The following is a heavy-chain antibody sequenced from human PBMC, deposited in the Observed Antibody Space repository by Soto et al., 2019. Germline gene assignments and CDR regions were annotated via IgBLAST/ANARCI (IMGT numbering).Heavy chain of an antibody. Sequence: QVQLQQWGAGLLKPSETLSLTCAVYGGSFSGYYWSWIRQPPGKGLEWIGEINHSGSTNYNPSLKSRVTISVDTSKNQFSLKLSSVTAADTAVYYCARRAIAAAGINYGMDVWGQGTTVTVSS. CDR1: GGSFSGYY. D-gene: IGHD6-13*01. J-gene: IGHJ6*02. CDR3: ARRAIAAAGINYGMDV. CDR2: INHSGST. V-gene: IGHV4-34*01.